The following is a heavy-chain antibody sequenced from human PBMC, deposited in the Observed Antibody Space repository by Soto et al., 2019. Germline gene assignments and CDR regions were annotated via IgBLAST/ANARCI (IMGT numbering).Heavy chain of an antibody. CDR1: GYTFTSYD. CDR3: ARSGQVGTWFDP. J-gene: IGHJ5*02. Sequence: QVQLVQSGAEVKKPGASVKVSCKASGYTFTSYDINCVRQATGHGLEWMGWMNPNSGNTGYAQKFQGRVTMTRNTSISTAYMEMSSRRSEDTAVYYCARSGQVGTWFDPWGQGTLVTVSS. CDR2: MNPNSGNT. V-gene: IGHV1-8*01. D-gene: IGHD1-1*01.